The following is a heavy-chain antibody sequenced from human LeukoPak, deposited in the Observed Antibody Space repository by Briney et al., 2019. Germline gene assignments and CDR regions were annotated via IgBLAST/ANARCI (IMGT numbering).Heavy chain of an antibody. CDR1: GFIFRDRA. CDR2: IRTKGLGETA. CDR3: SRNSGTYRGYGMDV. J-gene: IGHJ6*02. V-gene: IGHV3-49*04. Sequence: GQSLTLSCTASGFIFRDRAMSWVRQAPGKGLEWVGSIRTKGLGETAEYAASVKDRFTISRDDSNNIAYLHMNSLKTEDTAVYYCSRNSGTYRGYGMDVWGQGTPVTVSS. D-gene: IGHD1-26*01.